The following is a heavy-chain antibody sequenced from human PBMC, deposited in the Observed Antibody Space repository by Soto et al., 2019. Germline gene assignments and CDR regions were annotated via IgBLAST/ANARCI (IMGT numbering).Heavy chain of an antibody. CDR2: VYSSGST. Sequence: SATLSLTCQVSLESVSNGGYTWTWIRQPPGKGLEWMGYVYSSGSTKHNPSLQSRVAISADPSKKQFSLRLGPVTAADTALYYCAGSKNREFGFDYWGQGALVTVSS. V-gene: IGHV4-61*08. CDR3: AGSKNREFGFDY. CDR1: LESVSNGGYT. D-gene: IGHD3-10*01. J-gene: IGHJ4*02.